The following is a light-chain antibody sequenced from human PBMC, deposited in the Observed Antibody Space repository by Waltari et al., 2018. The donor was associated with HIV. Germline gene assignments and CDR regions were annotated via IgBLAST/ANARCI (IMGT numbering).Light chain of an antibody. CDR1: SSNIGTNT. J-gene: IGLJ1*01. CDR3: ASWDDSLNGYV. Sequence: QSVLTQPPSASGTPVQRVTISCSGSSSNIGTNTDNWYQQLPGTAPKLLIYSYNQRPSGVPDRFSGSKSGTSASLAISGLQSEDEADYYCASWDDSLNGYVFGTGTKVTVL. CDR2: SYN. V-gene: IGLV1-44*01.